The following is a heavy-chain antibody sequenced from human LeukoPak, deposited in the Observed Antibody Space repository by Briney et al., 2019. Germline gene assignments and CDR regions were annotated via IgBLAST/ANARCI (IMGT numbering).Heavy chain of an antibody. J-gene: IGHJ4*02. CDR2: ISTDGGNT. D-gene: IGHD2-15*01. Sequence: GGSLRLSCAASGFTFSNYAMSWVRQAPGRGLEWISAISTDGGNTYYADSVKGRFTISRDKSKNTAHLQMNSLRAEDTAVYHCARQLGYCSDGSCYFDFWGQGTRVTVSS. V-gene: IGHV3-23*01. CDR1: GFTFSNYA. CDR3: ARQLGYCSDGSCYFDF.